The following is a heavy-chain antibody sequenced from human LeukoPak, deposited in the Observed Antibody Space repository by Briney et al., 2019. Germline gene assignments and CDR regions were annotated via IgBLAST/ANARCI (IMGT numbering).Heavy chain of an antibody. J-gene: IGHJ4*02. CDR1: GFTFSSYA. V-gene: IGHV3-23*01. CDR3: ATAVPLRVDSSGFFFDY. CDR2: ISGSGGST. Sequence: GGSLRLSCAASGFTFSSYAMSWVRQAPGKGLEWVSAISGSGGSTYYADSVKGRFTISRDNSKNTLYLQMNSLRAEDTAVYYCATAVPLRVDSSGFFFDYWGQGTLVTVSS. D-gene: IGHD6-19*01.